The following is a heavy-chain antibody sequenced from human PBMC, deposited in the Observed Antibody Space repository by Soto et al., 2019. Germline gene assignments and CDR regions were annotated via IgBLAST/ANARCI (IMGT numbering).Heavy chain of an antibody. J-gene: IGHJ4*02. CDR3: ARDRYDFWSGHSIDS. D-gene: IGHD3-3*01. CDR1: GYTFTSYG. V-gene: IGHV1-18*01. Sequence: ASVKVSCKASGYTFTSYGITWVRQAPGQGLEWMGWISVYNGNTNYAQKFQGRVTMTTDTSTSTAYLELRSLRSDDTAVYYCARDRYDFWSGHSIDSWGQGTLVTVSS. CDR2: ISVYNGNT.